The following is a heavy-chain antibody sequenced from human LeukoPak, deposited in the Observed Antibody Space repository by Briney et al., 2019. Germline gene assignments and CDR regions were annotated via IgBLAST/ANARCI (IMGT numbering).Heavy chain of an antibody. D-gene: IGHD6-13*01. CDR2: INPYSGGT. CDR3: ASFDLEEAAAAPVYA. V-gene: IGHV1-2*02. Sequence: PSVKLSCKASGYTLTGYYMHWGRQAPGQGLEWMGWINPYSGGTNYAQNSQGGATVTRDTSISTAYMELSRLRSDDTAVYYCASFDLEEAAAAPVYAWGQRALASVSS. CDR1: GYTLTGYY. J-gene: IGHJ5*02.